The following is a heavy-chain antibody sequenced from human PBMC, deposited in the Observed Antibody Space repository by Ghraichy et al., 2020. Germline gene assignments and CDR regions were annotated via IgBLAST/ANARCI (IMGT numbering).Heavy chain of an antibody. CDR3: ASLGAGISSYYMDV. J-gene: IGHJ6*03. D-gene: IGHD6-19*01. V-gene: IGHV4-39*01. CDR1: GGSISRSSYY. Sequence: SETLSLTCSVSGGSISRSSYYWGWIRQPPGKGLEWIGSFYFSGSPYYNPSLKSRVTISVDTSKNQFSLKLSSVTAADTAVYYCASLGAGISSYYMDVWGKGTTVTVSS. CDR2: FYFSGSP.